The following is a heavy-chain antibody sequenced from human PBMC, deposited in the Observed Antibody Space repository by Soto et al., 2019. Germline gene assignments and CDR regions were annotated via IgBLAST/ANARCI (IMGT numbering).Heavy chain of an antibody. CDR2: IYYSGST. V-gene: IGHV4-39*01. D-gene: IGHD3-9*01. J-gene: IGHJ5*02. Sequence: QLQLQESGPGLVKPSETLSLTCTVSGGSISSSSYYWGWIRQPPGKGLEWIGSIYYSGSTYYNPSLKSRVTISVDTSKNQFSLKLSSVTAADTAVYYCARSPFDWLRGPNWFDPWGQGTLVTVSS. CDR1: GGSISSSSYY. CDR3: ARSPFDWLRGPNWFDP.